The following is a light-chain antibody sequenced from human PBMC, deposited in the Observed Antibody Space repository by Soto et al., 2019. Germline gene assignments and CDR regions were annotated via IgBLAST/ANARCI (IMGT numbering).Light chain of an antibody. CDR3: QQYESLPLT. CDR2: DVS. V-gene: IGKV1-5*01. CDR1: QSFSRW. J-gene: IGKJ5*01. Sequence: DIQMTHSPSTLSASVLYMVTITFRSSQSFSRWLAEYQQKPGKPPKLLIYDVSRLESGVPSRFSGSGSGTGFTFTISSLQPEDFATYYCQQYESLPLTFGQGTRLEIK.